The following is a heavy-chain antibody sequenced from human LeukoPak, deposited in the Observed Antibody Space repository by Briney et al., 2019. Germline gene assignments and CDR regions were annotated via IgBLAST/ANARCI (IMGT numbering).Heavy chain of an antibody. V-gene: IGHV3-48*01. J-gene: IGHJ6*02. D-gene: IGHD2-21*02. CDR2: ISGSSGII. CDR3: VHCGGDCYPCCGMDA. Sequence: GGSLRLSCEASGFTFNTYTMNWVRQAPGKGLEWVSYISGSSGIIDYADSVRGRFTISRDNAKNSLYLQMNSLRAEDTAVYYCVHCGGDCYPCCGMDAWGQGTTVTVSS. CDR1: GFTFNTYT.